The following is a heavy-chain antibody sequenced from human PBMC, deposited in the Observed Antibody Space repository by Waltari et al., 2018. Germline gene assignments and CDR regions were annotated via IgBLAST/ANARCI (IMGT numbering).Heavy chain of an antibody. J-gene: IGHJ4*02. CDR1: GGSISSYY. CDR3: ARDGYYGSGRDFDY. V-gene: IGHV4-59*01. D-gene: IGHD3-10*01. Sequence: QVQLQESGPGLVKPSETLSLTCTVSGGSISSYYWSWIRQPPGKGLEWIGNIYYSGSTNYNPSLKSRVTISVDTSKNQFSLKLSSVTAADTAVYYCARDGYYGSGRDFDYWGQGTLVTVSS. CDR2: IYYSGST.